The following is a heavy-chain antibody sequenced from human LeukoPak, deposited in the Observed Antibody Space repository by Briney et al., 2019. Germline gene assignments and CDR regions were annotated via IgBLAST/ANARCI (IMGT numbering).Heavy chain of an antibody. D-gene: IGHD3-10*01. CDR2: IYYIGRT. Sequence: SETLSLTCTVSGDSISSYYWSWIRQPPGKGVEWIGYIYYIGRTNYNPSLKSRVTISVDTSKNQFSLKLTSVSAADTAMYFCAKTGSLMGRFFDYRGQGIRVIVSS. CDR1: GDSISSYY. J-gene: IGHJ4*02. V-gene: IGHV4-59*01. CDR3: AKTGSLMGRFFDY.